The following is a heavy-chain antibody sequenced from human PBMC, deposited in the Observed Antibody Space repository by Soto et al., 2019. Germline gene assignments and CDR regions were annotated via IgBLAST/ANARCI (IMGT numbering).Heavy chain of an antibody. Sequence: LSQTLGLPCFISWHRFPINIVACTWIRQSRSRGLEWLGRTYYRSKWHNDYAASVKSRITINPDTSKNQFSLQLNSVTPEDTAVYYCARAQWELWFVPWGQGTLVTVSS. CDR2: TYYRSKWHN. CDR1: WHRFPINIVA. V-gene: IGHV6-1*01. D-gene: IGHD1-26*01. J-gene: IGHJ5*02. CDR3: ARAQWELWFVP.